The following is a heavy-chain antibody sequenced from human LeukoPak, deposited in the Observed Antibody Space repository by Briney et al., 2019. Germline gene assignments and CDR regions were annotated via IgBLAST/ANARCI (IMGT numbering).Heavy chain of an antibody. Sequence: SETLSLTCTVSGGSINSSNYYWGWIRQPQGKGLEWIGSIYYSGSTYYNPSLKSRVTISVDTSKNQFSLKLSSVTAADTAVYYCARVRSYYDSSGYYPTQDYYFDYWGQGTLVTVSS. CDR2: IYYSGST. CDR3: ARVRSYYDSSGYYPTQDYYFDY. J-gene: IGHJ4*02. CDR1: GGSINSSNYY. V-gene: IGHV4-39*07. D-gene: IGHD3-22*01.